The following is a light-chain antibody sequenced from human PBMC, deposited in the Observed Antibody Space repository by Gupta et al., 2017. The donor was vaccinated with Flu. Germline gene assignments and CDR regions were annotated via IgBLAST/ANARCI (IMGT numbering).Light chain of an antibody. Sequence: DAVLTHSPLSLPVTFAQAASISCRSSESLVSSDGDSYVCWFHQKPGQSPRRLIYKASNRASGVPDRISGSGSGTDFTLKISKVEAEDVGVYYCMHSSRFPWTFGQGTKVEI. J-gene: IGKJ1*01. CDR2: KAS. CDR3: MHSSRFPWT. CDR1: ESLVSSDGDSY. V-gene: IGKV2-30*01.